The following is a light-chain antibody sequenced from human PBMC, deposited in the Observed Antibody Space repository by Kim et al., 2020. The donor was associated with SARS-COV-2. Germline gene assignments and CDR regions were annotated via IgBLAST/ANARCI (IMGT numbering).Light chain of an antibody. CDR3: KSRYTSGNFLV. CDR1: SLRTFS. Sequence: SSELTQDPAVSVALGQIVWITCQGDSLRTFSATWDPQRTGRAPLLVIYCNNNRPAGIPDRFSGSTSGNTATLTITGAQSEDEADYYCKSRYTSGNFLVFGGGTQLTVL. CDR2: CNN. J-gene: IGLJ2*01. V-gene: IGLV3-19*01.